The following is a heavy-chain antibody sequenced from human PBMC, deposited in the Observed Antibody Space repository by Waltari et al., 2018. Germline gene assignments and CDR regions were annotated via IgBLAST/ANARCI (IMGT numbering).Heavy chain of an antibody. CDR1: GGTFSSYA. V-gene: IGHV1-69*14. Sequence: QVQLVQSGAEVKKPGSSVKVSCKASGGTFSSYAISWVRQAPGQGLEWMGGIIPILGTANYAQKFQGRVTMTEDTSTDTAYMELSSLGTEDTAVYYCAAVVVATLYYFDYWGQGTLVTVSS. CDR2: IIPILGTA. J-gene: IGHJ4*02. CDR3: AAVVVATLYYFDY. D-gene: IGHD3-22*01.